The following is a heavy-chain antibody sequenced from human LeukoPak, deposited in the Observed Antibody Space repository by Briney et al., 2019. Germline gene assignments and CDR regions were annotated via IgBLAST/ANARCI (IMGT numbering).Heavy chain of an antibody. CDR2: IYPGDSDT. CDR3: ASPYCSSTSCYTGLSY. Sequence: GESLKSSCKASGYKFNIYWIGWVRQMPGKGREWMGIIYPGDSDTRYSPSFQGQVTISADKSISTAYLQWSCLKASDTAMYYCASPYCSSTSCYTGLSYWGQGTLVTVSS. D-gene: IGHD2-2*02. V-gene: IGHV5-51*01. J-gene: IGHJ4*02. CDR1: GYKFNIYW.